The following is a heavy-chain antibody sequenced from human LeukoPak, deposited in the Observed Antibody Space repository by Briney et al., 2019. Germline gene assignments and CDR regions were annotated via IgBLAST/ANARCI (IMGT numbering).Heavy chain of an antibody. Sequence: AGGSLRLSCAASGFSFSSYWMNWVRQVPGKGLEWVANIKQDGSQKYYVDSVKGRFTVSRDNAKNSLYLQMNSLRAEDTAVYYCARDPPSLSCVDVWGKGTTVTVSS. CDR3: ARDPPSLSCVDV. J-gene: IGHJ6*04. CDR1: GFSFSSYW. CDR2: IKQDGSQK. V-gene: IGHV3-7*01. D-gene: IGHD3-10*01.